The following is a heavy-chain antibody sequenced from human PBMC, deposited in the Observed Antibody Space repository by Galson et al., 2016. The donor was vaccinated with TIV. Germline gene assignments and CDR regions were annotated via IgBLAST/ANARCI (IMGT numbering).Heavy chain of an antibody. CDR3: AGRYFDL. V-gene: IGHV3-7*03. CDR2: IKQDGSEK. Sequence: SLRLSCAASGFTFSDYWMHWVRQAPGKGLEWVANIKQDGSEKYYVDSVKGRFIISRDNTKNSLYLQMNSLRAEDTAVYYCAGRYFDLWGRGTLVTVSS. J-gene: IGHJ2*01. CDR1: GFTFSDYW.